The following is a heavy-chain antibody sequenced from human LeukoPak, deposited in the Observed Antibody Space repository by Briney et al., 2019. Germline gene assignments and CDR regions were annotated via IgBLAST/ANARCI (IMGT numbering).Heavy chain of an antibody. V-gene: IGHV4-30-4*01. D-gene: IGHD6-19*01. Sequence: PSETLSLTCTVSGGSISSGNYYRSWIRQPPGKGLEWIGYIYHSGSTYYNPSLKSRVTISVDTSKNQFSLKLSSVTAADTAVYYCARDRGYTSGWYVRYFDLWGRGTLVTVSS. CDR2: IYHSGST. CDR1: GGSISSGNYY. J-gene: IGHJ2*01. CDR3: ARDRGYTSGWYVRYFDL.